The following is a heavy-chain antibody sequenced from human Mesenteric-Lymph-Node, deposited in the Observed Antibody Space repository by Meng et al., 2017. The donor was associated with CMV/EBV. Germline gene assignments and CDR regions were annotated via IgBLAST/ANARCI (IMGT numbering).Heavy chain of an antibody. J-gene: IGHJ4*02. V-gene: IGHV4-59*08. D-gene: IGHD3-22*01. Sequence: SETLSLTCTVSGGSISSHYWSWIRQPPGKGLEWIGYIYYSGSTNYNPSLKSRLTISVDTSKNEFSLKLTSVTAADTAVYYCARQGSGYYEPLDYWGQGTLVTVSS. CDR1: GGSISSHY. CDR3: ARQGSGYYEPLDY. CDR2: IYYSGST.